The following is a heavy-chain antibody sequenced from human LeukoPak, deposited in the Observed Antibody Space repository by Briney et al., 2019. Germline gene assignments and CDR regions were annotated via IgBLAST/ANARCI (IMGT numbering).Heavy chain of an antibody. D-gene: IGHD2-15*01. CDR2: INPNSGGT. J-gene: IGHJ5*02. Sequence: GASVKVSYKASGYTFTGYYMHWARQAPGQRLEWMGWINPNSGGTNYAQKLQGRVTMTTDTSPSTAYVEIRSPRSVDTALYYCARYCCGGSCYGNWFDPWGQGNLVTVSS. CDR3: ARYCCGGSCYGNWFDP. CDR1: GYTFTGYY. V-gene: IGHV1-2*02.